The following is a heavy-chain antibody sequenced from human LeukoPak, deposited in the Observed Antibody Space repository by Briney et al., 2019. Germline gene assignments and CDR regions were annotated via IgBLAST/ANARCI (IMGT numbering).Heavy chain of an antibody. Sequence: SETLSLTCTVSGGSISSSSYYWGWIRQPPGKGLEWIGSIYYSGSTYYNPSLKSRVTISVDTSKNQFSLKLSSVTAADTAVYYCASHGRRGYSYGSSPWGQGTLVTVSS. CDR3: ASHGRRGYSYGSSP. CDR2: IYYSGST. V-gene: IGHV4-39*01. D-gene: IGHD5-18*01. J-gene: IGHJ5*02. CDR1: GGSISSSSYY.